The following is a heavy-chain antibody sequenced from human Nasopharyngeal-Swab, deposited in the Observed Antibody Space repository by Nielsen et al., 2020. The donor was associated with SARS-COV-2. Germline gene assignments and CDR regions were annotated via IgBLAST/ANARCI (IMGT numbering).Heavy chain of an antibody. CDR2: VKEDGSAT. J-gene: IGHJ4*02. D-gene: IGHD3-16*01. CDR3: AKEDWGPAR. Sequence: GESLKISCAASGFTWRSYWMTWVRQAPGKGLEWLANVKEDGSATNYVDSVRGRFHISRDKAQNSLYLQMNSLRDDDTAIYYCAKEDWGPARWSQGTLVIVSS. CDR1: GFTWRSYW. V-gene: IGHV3-7*01.